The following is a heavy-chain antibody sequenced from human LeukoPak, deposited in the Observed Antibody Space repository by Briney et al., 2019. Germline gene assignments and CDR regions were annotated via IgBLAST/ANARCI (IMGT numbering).Heavy chain of an antibody. V-gene: IGHV3-23*01. CDR2: ISGSGGST. J-gene: IGHJ4*02. CDR3: AKFSVGSGRDLDY. CDR1: GLTFSSYA. Sequence: GGSLRLSWAAPGLTFSSYAMSWVGQAPGKGLGWVSAISGSGGSTYYADSVKGRFTISRDNSKNTLYLQMNSLRAEDTAVYYCAKFSVGSGRDLDYWGQGTLVTVSS. D-gene: IGHD3-10*01.